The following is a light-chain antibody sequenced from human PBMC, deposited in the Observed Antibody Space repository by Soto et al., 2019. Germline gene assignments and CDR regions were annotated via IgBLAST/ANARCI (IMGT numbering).Light chain of an antibody. Sequence: QSALPQPHSASGSLGQSVTISCTGTSSGVGGYNYVSWHQQHPGNSPQVMIYEVTKRPSGVPDGFSGSKSGNTASPTVSGLQAEDESDYNCSSFAGWGNPVLLGGGTKLTVL. CDR1: SSGVGGYNY. CDR3: SSFAGWGNPVL. V-gene: IGLV2-8*01. J-gene: IGLJ2*01. CDR2: EVT.